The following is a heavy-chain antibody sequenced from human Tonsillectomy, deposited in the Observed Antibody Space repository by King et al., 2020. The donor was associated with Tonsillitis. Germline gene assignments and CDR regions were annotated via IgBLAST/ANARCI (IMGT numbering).Heavy chain of an antibody. V-gene: IGHV3-9*01. CDR2: ISWKSGSI. J-gene: IGHJ4*02. D-gene: IGHD6-13*01. CDR1: GFTLDDYA. Sequence: VQLVESGGGLVQPGRSLRLSCAASGFTLDDYAMHWVRQAPGKGLEWVSGISWKSGSIGAADSVNGRFTSSSDNAKNSLYLQMNSLRTEDTALYYCAATGYRSSFTGSYFDYWGQGTLVTVSS. CDR3: AATGYRSSFTGSYFDY.